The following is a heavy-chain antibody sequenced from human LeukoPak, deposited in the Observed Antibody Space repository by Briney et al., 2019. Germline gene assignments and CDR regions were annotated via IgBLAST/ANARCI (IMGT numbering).Heavy chain of an antibody. J-gene: IGHJ4*02. CDR2: IIPIFGTA. V-gene: IGHV1-69*01. CDR1: GGTFSSYA. D-gene: IGHD6-6*01. CDR3: ARDSSGHSSSLDY. Sequence: SVKVSCKTSGGTFSSYAISWVRQAPGQGLEWMGGIIPIFGTANYAQKFQGRVTITADESTSTAYMELSSLRSEDTAVYYCARDSSGHSSSLDYWGQGTLVTVSS.